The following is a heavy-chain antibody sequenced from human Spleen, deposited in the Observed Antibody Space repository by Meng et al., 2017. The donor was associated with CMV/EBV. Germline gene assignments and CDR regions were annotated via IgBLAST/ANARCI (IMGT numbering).Heavy chain of an antibody. CDR3: ARDGPRYDFWSGSGNYYYYGMDV. CDR1: GFTFSSYA. Sequence: GGSLRLSCAASGFTFSSYAMHWVRQAPGKGLEWVAVISYDGSNKYYADSVKGRFTISRDNSKNTLYLQMNSLRAEDTAVYYCARDGPRYDFWSGSGNYYYYGMDVWGQGTTVTVSS. J-gene: IGHJ6*02. V-gene: IGHV3-30-3*01. D-gene: IGHD3-3*01. CDR2: ISYDGSNK.